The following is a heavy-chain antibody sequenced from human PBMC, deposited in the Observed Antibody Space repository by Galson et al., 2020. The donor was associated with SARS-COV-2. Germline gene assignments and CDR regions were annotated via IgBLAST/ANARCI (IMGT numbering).Heavy chain of an antibody. D-gene: IGHD3-9*01. V-gene: IGHV1-18*01. CDR3: ARDGSLDYEILAGYNSYGMDV. CDR1: GYTFTTYG. Sequence: ASVKVSCKSSGYTFTTYGVSWVRQAPGQGLEWMGSISAYNGNTKSAQNLQGRVTMTSDTSTSTAYMELRSLRSDDTAVYYCARDGSLDYEILAGYNSYGMDVWGQGTTVTVSS. J-gene: IGHJ6*01. CDR2: ISAYNGNT.